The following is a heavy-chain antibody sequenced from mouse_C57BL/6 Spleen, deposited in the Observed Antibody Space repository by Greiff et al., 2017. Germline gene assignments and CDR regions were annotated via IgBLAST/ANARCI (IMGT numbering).Heavy chain of an antibody. CDR3: ARSGTGDYFDY. CDR1: GYTFTSYW. Sequence: QVQLQQPGAELVMPGASVKLSCKASGYTFTSYWMHWVKQRPGQGLEWIGEIDPSDSYTNYKQKFKGKSTLTVDKSTSTAYMQLSSLTSKDSAVYDCARSGTGDYFDYWGQGTTLTVSS. CDR2: IDPSDSYT. J-gene: IGHJ2*01. V-gene: IGHV1-69*01. D-gene: IGHD4-1*01.